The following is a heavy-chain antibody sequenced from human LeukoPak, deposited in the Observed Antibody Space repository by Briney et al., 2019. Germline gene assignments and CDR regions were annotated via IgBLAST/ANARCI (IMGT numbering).Heavy chain of an antibody. CDR1: GFTFSSYT. J-gene: IGHJ4*02. CDR3: ASQGGFDY. CDR2: ISSGSSYI. Sequence: PGGSLRLSCAASGFTFSSYTMNWVRQAPGKGLEWVSSISSGSSYIYYADSVKGRFTISRGDAKNSLYLQMNSLRAEDTAVYYCASQGGFDYWGQGTPVTVSS. D-gene: IGHD2-15*01. V-gene: IGHV3-21*01.